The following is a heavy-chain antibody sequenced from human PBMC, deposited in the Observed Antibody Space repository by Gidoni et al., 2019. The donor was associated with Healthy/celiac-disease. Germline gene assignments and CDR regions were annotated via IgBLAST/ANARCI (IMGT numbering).Heavy chain of an antibody. V-gene: IGHV3-30*01. D-gene: IGHD3-22*01. CDR2: ISYDGSNK. CDR3: ARDPTMIVVVNIRIDY. CDR1: GFTFSSYA. Sequence: GFTFSSYAMHWVRQAPGKGLEWVAVISYDGSNKYYADSVKGRFTISRDNSKNTLYLQMNSLRAEDTAVYYCARDPTMIVVVNIRIDYWGQGTLVTVSS. J-gene: IGHJ4*02.